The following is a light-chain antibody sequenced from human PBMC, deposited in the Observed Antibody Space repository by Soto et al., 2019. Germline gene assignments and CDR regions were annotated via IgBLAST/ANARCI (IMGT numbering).Light chain of an antibody. CDR3: SSYTSSSTLD. V-gene: IGLV2-14*01. Sequence: HSVLPHPASGSRSPRGSSTNYNTGTSIDVGGYNYVSWYQQHPGKAPKLMIYDVSNRPSGVSNRFSGSKSGNTASLTISGLQAEDEADYYCSSYTSSSTLDFGPGTKVTV. CDR1: SIDVGGYNY. J-gene: IGLJ1*01. CDR2: DVS.